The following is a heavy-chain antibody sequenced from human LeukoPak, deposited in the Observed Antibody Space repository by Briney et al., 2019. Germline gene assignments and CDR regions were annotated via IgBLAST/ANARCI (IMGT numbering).Heavy chain of an antibody. CDR2: ISYDGSNK. J-gene: IGHJ4*02. V-gene: IGHV3-30-3*01. CDR3: ARENFGNYYFDY. CDR1: GFTFSTYA. Sequence: GGSLRLSCAASGFTFSTYAMHWVRQAPGKGLEWVAVISYDGSNKYYADSVKGRFTISRDNSKNTLYLQMNSLRAEDTAVHYCARENFGNYYFDYWGQGTLVTVSS. D-gene: IGHD3-16*01.